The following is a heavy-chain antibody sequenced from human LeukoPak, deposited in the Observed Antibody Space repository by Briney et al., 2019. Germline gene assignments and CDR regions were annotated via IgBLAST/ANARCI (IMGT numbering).Heavy chain of an antibody. J-gene: IGHJ5*01. CDR1: GFTFYMYA. V-gene: IGHV3-23*01. CDR3: AKDRPNFHENSGHYYRRDGDS. CDR2: MCGTAGCT. D-gene: IGHD3-22*01. Sequence: GGSLRLSCQTSGFTFYMYAMSWVRQAPGKGLEWVASMCGTAGCTFYPDSVKGRFTISRDNSKNVLYLRMNSLTAEDTAIYYCAKDRPNFHENSGHYYRRDGDSWGQGTLVTVSS.